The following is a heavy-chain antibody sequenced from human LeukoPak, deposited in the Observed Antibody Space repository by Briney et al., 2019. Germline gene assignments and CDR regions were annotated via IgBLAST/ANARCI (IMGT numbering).Heavy chain of an antibody. J-gene: IGHJ4*02. Sequence: HAGGSLRLSCAASGFTFSDFVMSWVRQAPGKGLEWVSTIVASGDYTYDADSVKGRFTISRDNSRNTLYLQMSSLRAEDTAIYYCARDMSLRTADGMYFFDFRGQGTLVTVSS. CDR3: ARDMSLRTADGMYFFDF. V-gene: IGHV3-23*01. CDR1: GFTFSDFV. D-gene: IGHD6-13*01. CDR2: IVASGDYT.